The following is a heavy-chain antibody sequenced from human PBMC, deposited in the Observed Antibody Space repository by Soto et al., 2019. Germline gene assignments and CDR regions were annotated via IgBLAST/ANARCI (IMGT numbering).Heavy chain of an antibody. CDR2: IFYSGST. Sequence: SETLSLTCTVSGGSISSSSYYWGWIRQPPGKGLEWIGSIFYSGSTYYNPSLKSRVTISVDTSKNQFSLKLSSVTAADTAVYYCARNNRGYGSGSYYNPLVYYYGMDVWGQGTTVTVSS. J-gene: IGHJ6*02. CDR1: GGSISSSSYY. V-gene: IGHV4-39*01. CDR3: ARNNRGYGSGSYYNPLVYYYGMDV. D-gene: IGHD3-10*01.